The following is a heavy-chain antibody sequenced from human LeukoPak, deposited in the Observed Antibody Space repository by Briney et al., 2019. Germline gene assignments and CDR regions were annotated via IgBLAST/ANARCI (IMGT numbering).Heavy chain of an antibody. CDR2: IKQDGSEK. CDR3: ARERWLQQTNPLDY. J-gene: IGHJ4*02. CDR1: GLTFSSYW. V-gene: IGHV3-7*01. Sequence: GGSLRLSCAASGLTFSSYWMSWVRQAPGKGLEWVANIKQDGSEKYYVDSVKGRFTISRDNAKNSLYLQMNSLRAEDTAVYYCARERWLQQTNPLDYWGQGTLVTVSS. D-gene: IGHD5-24*01.